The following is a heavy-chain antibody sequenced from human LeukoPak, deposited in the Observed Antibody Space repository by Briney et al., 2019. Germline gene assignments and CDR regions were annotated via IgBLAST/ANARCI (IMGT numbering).Heavy chain of an antibody. CDR3: AKSHQWLVEAGMDV. Sequence: GASVKVSCKASGGTFSSYAISWVRQAPGQGLEWMGRIIPIPGIANYAQKFQGRVTITADKSTSTAYMELSSLRSEDTAVYYCAKSHQWLVEAGMDVWGQGTTVTVSS. V-gene: IGHV1-69*04. J-gene: IGHJ6*02. CDR1: GGTFSSYA. CDR2: IIPIPGIA. D-gene: IGHD6-19*01.